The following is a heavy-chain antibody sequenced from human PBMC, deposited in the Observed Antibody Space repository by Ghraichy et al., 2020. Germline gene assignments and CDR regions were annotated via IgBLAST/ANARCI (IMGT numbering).Heavy chain of an antibody. D-gene: IGHD1-26*01. CDR2: IKEDGSKM. CDR1: GFTFTSYW. Sequence: GGSLRLSCAASGFTFTSYWMYWVRQAPGKGPEWVTNIKEDGSKMYHVDSVKGRFTVSRDNAKKTLYLQMNSLRVEDTAVYYCAKDQDTGWSFADWGQGTLVTVSS. CDR3: AKDQDTGWSFAD. J-gene: IGHJ4*02. V-gene: IGHV3-7*01.